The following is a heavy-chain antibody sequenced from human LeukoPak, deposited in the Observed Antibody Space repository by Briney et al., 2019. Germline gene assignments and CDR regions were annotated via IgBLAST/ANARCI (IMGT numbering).Heavy chain of an antibody. V-gene: IGHV4-39*01. Sequence: SETLSLTCTVSGASISSSNYYWGWIRQPPGKGLEWIGSVNYSGKTYYNPSLKSPVTISVDTSRNQFSLNLNSVTAADTAVYYCTRQSSSYYYGSGSHYFDYWGQGTLVTVSS. CDR3: TRQSSSYYYGSGSHYFDY. CDR1: GASISSSNYY. J-gene: IGHJ4*02. D-gene: IGHD3-10*01. CDR2: VNYSGKT.